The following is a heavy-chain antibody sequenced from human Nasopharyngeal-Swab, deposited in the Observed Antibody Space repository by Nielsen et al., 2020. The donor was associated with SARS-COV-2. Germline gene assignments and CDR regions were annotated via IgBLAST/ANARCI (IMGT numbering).Heavy chain of an antibody. CDR2: IDKKANNYAT. CDR1: GFLFGDCA. V-gene: IGHV3-73*01. J-gene: IGHJ5*02. Sequence: GESLKISCAGSGFLFGDCAIHWVRKSSAKGLEWVAHIDKKANNYATEYAASVKGRFTISRDDSSNMAYLQMNRLNTEDTAVYYCTRDNGTYNWFDPWGQGALVTVSS. CDR3: TRDNGTYNWFDP. D-gene: IGHD3-10*01.